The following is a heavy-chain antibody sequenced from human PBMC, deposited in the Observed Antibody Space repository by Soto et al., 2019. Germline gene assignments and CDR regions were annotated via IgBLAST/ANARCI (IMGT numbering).Heavy chain of an antibody. Sequence: SETLSLTCTVSGGSISSGGYYWSWIRQHPGKGLEWIGYIYYSGSTYYNPSLKSRVTISVDTSKNQFSLKLSSVTAADTAVYYCARGYYDSSGYATYYYGMDVWGQGTTVTVSS. D-gene: IGHD3-22*01. J-gene: IGHJ6*02. CDR2: IYYSGST. CDR1: GGSISSGGYY. V-gene: IGHV4-31*03. CDR3: ARGYYDSSGYATYYYGMDV.